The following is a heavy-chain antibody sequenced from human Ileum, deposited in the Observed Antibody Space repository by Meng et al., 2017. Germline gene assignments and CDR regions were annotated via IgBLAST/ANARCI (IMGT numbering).Heavy chain of an antibody. V-gene: IGHV4-34*01. CDR2: IHHSGSI. D-gene: IGHD6-6*01. Sequence: QVRLQQWGAGLLKPPETLSLPCGVYGGSLNGDYCPWIRQPPGEGLEWIGEIHHSGSITYTPSLESRVTISMDTSKKQFSLKLHSVTAADTAVYYCARGDIAARCQHWGQGTLFTVSS. CDR1: GGSLNGDY. J-gene: IGHJ1*01. CDR3: ARGDIAARCQH.